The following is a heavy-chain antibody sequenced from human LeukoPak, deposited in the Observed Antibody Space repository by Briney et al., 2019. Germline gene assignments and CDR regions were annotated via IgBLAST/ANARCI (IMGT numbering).Heavy chain of an antibody. CDR3: ARGRQLASPDQGYYFDY. CDR1: GFSFSSYA. Sequence: GGSLRLSCAAAGFSFSSYAMSWVRQAPGKGLDWVSAISGSGRRTYHADSAKGRFTISRDNSKSTLYLQMNSLRAEDTAIYYCARGRQLASPDQGYYFDYWGQGTLVTVSS. J-gene: IGHJ4*02. D-gene: IGHD6-6*01. V-gene: IGHV3-23*01. CDR2: ISGSGRRT.